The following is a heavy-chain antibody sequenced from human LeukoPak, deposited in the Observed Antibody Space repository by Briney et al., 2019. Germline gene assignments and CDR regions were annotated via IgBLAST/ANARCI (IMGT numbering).Heavy chain of an antibody. CDR3: STGGGTHDY. CDR1: GLTFNNAW. D-gene: IGHD2-15*01. J-gene: IGHJ4*02. CDR2: IRSRSAGGTT. Sequence: GGSLGLSCAASGLTFNNAWMSWVRQAPGKGLEWVGRIRSRSAGGTTDYGAPVKGRFTIPRDDSKNTLYLQMNSLKTEDTAVYYCSTGGGTHDYWGQGTLGTVSS. V-gene: IGHV3-15*01.